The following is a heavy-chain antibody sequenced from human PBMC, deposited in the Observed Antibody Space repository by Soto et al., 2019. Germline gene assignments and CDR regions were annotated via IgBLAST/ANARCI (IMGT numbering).Heavy chain of an antibody. CDR1: GGSISSTTYY. D-gene: IGHD3-22*01. V-gene: IGHV4-39*01. J-gene: IGHJ3*02. Sequence: QLQLQESGPGLVKPSETLSLTCTVSGGSISSTTYYCGCIRQPPGKGLELIGAIYYSGITYYNPSLKSRVSISVDTSKDQFALKLSSVTAADTAVYYCARHGRKGLLNDVFDIWGQGTLVTVSS. CDR3: ARHGRKGLLNDVFDI. CDR2: IYYSGIT.